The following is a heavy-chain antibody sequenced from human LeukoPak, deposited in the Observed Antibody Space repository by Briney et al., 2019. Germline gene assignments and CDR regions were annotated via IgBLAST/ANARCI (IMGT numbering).Heavy chain of an antibody. D-gene: IGHD2-21*02. V-gene: IGHV4-59*08. Sequence: SETLSLTCTVSGGSISSCYWSWIRQPPGKGLEWIGYIYYSGSTNYNPSLKSRVTISVDTSKNQFSLKLSSVTAADTAVYYCARQGLCGGDCYWAFDIWGQGTMVTVSS. J-gene: IGHJ3*02. CDR3: ARQGLCGGDCYWAFDI. CDR2: IYYSGST. CDR1: GGSISSCY.